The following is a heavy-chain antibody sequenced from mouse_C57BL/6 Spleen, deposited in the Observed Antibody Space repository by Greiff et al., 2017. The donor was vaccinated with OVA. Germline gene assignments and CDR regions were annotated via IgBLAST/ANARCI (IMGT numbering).Heavy chain of an antibody. V-gene: IGHV1-69*01. CDR1: CYTFTSYW. Sequence: QVQLQQPGAELVMPGASVKLSCKASCYTFTSYWMHWVKQRPGQGLEWIGELDPSDSYTNYNQKFKGKSTLTVDKSSSTAYMQLSSLTSEDSAVYYCAVTTVVAKDFDYWGQGTTLTGSS. CDR2: LDPSDSYT. J-gene: IGHJ2*01. CDR3: AVTTVVAKDFDY. D-gene: IGHD1-1*01.